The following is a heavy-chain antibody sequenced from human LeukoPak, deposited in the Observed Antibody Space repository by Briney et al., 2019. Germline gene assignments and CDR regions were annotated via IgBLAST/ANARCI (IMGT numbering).Heavy chain of an antibody. CDR1: GGSISSLY. CDR3: ARHRAYSSSSPFDY. Sequence: SETLSLTCSVSGGSISSLYWSWIRQPPGKGLEWMGYIYYTWSTNYNPSLKSRVTMLVDMSKNQFSLRLSSVTAADTAVHYCARHRAYSSSSPFDYWGQGTLVTVSS. CDR2: IYYTWST. D-gene: IGHD6-6*01. J-gene: IGHJ4*02. V-gene: IGHV4-59*08.